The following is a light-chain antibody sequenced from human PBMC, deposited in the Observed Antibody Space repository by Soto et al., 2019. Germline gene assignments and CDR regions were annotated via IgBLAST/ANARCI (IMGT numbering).Light chain of an antibody. CDR2: RNN. V-gene: IGLV1-47*01. CDR1: SSNIGSNY. Sequence: QSALTQPPSASGTPGQRVTISCSGSSSNIGSNYVYWYQQLPGTAPKLLIYRNNQRPSGVPDRFSGSKSGTSASLASSGLRSEDEADYYCAAWDDSLSGVVFGGGTKVTVL. J-gene: IGLJ2*01. CDR3: AAWDDSLSGVV.